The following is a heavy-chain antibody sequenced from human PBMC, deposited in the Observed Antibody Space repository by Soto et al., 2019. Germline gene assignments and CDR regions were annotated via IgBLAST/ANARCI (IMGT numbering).Heavy chain of an antibody. Sequence: LRLSCAASTFTFSRYSLHWVRQAPGKGLDWVAVISYDGISKSYAGSVEGRFTISRDNSENTLNLEMNSLRGEDTAVYYCARGRGPDGYYGLDVWGQGTTVTVSS. V-gene: IGHV3-30*03. CDR3: ARGRGPDGYYGLDV. J-gene: IGHJ6*02. CDR2: ISYDGISK. CDR1: TFTFSRYS.